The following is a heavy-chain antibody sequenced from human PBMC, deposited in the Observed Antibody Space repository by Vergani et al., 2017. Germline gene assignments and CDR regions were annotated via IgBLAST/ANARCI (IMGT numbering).Heavy chain of an antibody. V-gene: IGHV4-4*02. CDR2: IYHSGST. CDR3: ARFLTGTTIYYYYGMDV. CDR1: GGSISSSNW. J-gene: IGHJ6*02. Sequence: QVQLQESGPGLVKPSGTLSLTCAVSGGSISSSNWWSWVRRPPGKGLEWIGEIYHSGSTNYNPSLKSRVTRSVDKSTNQFSLKLSPVTAADTAVYYCARFLTGTTIYYYYGMDVWGQGTTVTVSS. D-gene: IGHD1-20*01.